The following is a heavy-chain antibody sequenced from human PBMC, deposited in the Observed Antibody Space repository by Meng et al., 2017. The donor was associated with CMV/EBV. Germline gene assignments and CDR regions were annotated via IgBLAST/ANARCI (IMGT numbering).Heavy chain of an antibody. J-gene: IGHJ4*02. CDR1: GGSFSGYY. CDR3: ARGVSDFWSGYLDY. Sequence: SETLSLTCAVYGGSFSGYYWSWIRQPPGKGLEWIGEINHSGSTNHNPSLKSRVTISVDTSKNQFSLKLSSVTAADTAVYYCARGVSDFWSGYLDYWGQGTLVTVSS. V-gene: IGHV4-34*01. D-gene: IGHD3-3*01. CDR2: INHSGST.